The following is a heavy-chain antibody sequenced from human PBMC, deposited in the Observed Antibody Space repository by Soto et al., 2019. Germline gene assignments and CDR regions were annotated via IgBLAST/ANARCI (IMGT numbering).Heavy chain of an antibody. CDR1: GGSFSDYY. CDR3: ARYYCSGGSCYSGIDY. V-gene: IGHV4-34*01. Sequence: QVQLQQWGAGLLKPSETLSLTCAVYGGSFSDYYWSWIRQPPGKGLEWIGEINHSGSTNYNPSLKSRVTISVDTSKNQFSLKLSYVTAADTAVYYCARYYCSGGSCYSGIDYCGQGTLVTVSS. CDR2: INHSGST. J-gene: IGHJ4*02. D-gene: IGHD2-15*01.